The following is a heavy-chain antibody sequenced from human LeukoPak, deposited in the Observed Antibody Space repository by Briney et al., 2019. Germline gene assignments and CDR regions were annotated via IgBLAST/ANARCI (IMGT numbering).Heavy chain of an antibody. V-gene: IGHV3-53*01. Sequence: PGGSLRLSCVASGFTVSNKYMSWVRQAPGKGLEWVSVLYNAGSTYYADSVKGRFTISRDNSKNTLYLQMNSLRAEDTAVYYCARERGSYSYGRREFDYWGQGTLVTVSS. CDR2: LYNAGST. D-gene: IGHD3-16*01. CDR1: GFTVSNKY. CDR3: ARERGSYSYGRREFDY. J-gene: IGHJ4*02.